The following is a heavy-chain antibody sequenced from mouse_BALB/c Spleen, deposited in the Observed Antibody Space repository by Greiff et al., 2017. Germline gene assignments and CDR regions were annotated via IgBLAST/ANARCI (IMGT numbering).Heavy chain of an antibody. CDR2: IDPSDSYT. V-gene: IGHV1-69*02. D-gene: IGHD1-1*01. CDR1: GYTFTSYW. CDR3: ARSSSTFAY. J-gene: IGHJ3*01. Sequence: QVQLQQSGAELVKPGASVKLSCKASGYTFTSYWMHWVKQRPGQGLEWIGEIDPSDSYTNYNQNFKGKATLTVAKSSSTAYMQLSSLTSEDSAVYYCARSSSTFAYWGQGTLVTVSA.